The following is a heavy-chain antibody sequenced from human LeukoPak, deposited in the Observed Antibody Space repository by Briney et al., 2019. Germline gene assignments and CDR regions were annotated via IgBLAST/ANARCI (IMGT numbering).Heavy chain of an antibody. J-gene: IGHJ4*02. Sequence: GRSLRLSCAASKFTFSNYGMHWVRQAPGKGLEWVAVISSDGSNKYYADSVKGRFTISRDNSKNTLYLQMNSLRAEDTAVYYCAKCPSGVLRYFAPIDYWGQGTPVTVSS. CDR1: KFTFSNYG. D-gene: IGHD3-9*01. CDR3: AKCPSGVLRYFAPIDY. CDR2: ISSDGSNK. V-gene: IGHV3-30*18.